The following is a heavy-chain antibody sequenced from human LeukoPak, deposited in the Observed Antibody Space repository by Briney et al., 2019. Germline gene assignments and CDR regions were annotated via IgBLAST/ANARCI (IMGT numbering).Heavy chain of an antibody. D-gene: IGHD1-1*01. CDR1: GFTFSSYA. CDR3: ARDKSGTNWNYYFDY. J-gene: IGHJ4*02. Sequence: GGSLRLSCAASGFTFSSYAMHWVRQAPGKGLEWVAVISYDGSNKYYADSVKGRFTISRDNSKNTLYLQMNSLRAEDTAVYYCARDKSGTNWNYYFDYWGQGTPVTVSS. V-gene: IGHV3-30-3*01. CDR2: ISYDGSNK.